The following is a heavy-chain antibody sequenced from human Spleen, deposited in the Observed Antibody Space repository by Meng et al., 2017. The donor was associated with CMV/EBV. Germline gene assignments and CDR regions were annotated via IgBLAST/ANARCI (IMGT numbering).Heavy chain of an antibody. CDR1: GFTFSAYV. Sequence: GESLKISCTGSGFTFSAYVMSWVRQAPGKGLEWVSTISGSAGTRDYADSGKGRFTVSRDNSKRTLYLEMSSLRVDDTAVYYCAMPIAVAGTHDYWGQGALVTVSS. CDR2: ISGSAGTR. D-gene: IGHD6-19*01. V-gene: IGHV3-23*01. CDR3: AMPIAVAGTHDY. J-gene: IGHJ4*02.